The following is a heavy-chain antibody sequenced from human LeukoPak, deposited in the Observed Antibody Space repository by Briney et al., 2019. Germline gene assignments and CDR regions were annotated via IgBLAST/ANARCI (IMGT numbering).Heavy chain of an antibody. CDR1: GYTFTSYA. Sequence: ASVKVSCKASGYTFTSYAMHWVRQAPGQRLEWMGWINAGNGNTKYSQKFQGRVTITRDTSASTAYMELSSLRSEDTAVYYCARLILSGSYYSEDDYWGQGTLVTVSS. V-gene: IGHV1-3*01. D-gene: IGHD1-26*01. CDR2: INAGNGNT. CDR3: ARLILSGSYYSEDDY. J-gene: IGHJ4*02.